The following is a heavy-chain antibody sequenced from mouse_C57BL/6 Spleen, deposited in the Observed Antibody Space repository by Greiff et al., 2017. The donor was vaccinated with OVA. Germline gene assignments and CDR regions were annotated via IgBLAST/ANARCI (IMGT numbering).Heavy chain of an antibody. Sequence: QVQLQQPGAELVKPGASVKLSCKASGYTFTSYWMHWVKQRPGQGLEWIGMIHPNSGSTNYNEKFKSKATLTVDKSSSTAYMQLSSLTSEDSAVYYCARSFITTVVATPWYFDVWGTGTTVTVSS. D-gene: IGHD1-1*01. J-gene: IGHJ1*03. V-gene: IGHV1-64*01. CDR2: IHPNSGST. CDR3: ARSFITTVVATPWYFDV. CDR1: GYTFTSYW.